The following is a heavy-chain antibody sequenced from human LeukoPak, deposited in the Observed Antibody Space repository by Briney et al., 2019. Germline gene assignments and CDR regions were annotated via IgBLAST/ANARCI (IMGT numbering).Heavy chain of an antibody. CDR1: GFSFDDFT. D-gene: IGHD3-10*01. V-gene: IGHV3-43*01. CDR3: AKDPGVGDYFDH. CDR2: ISWHGKTI. J-gene: IGHJ4*02. Sequence: PGGSLRLSCAASGFSFDDFTMHWVRQGPGKGLECVSSISWHGKTISYGDSVKGRFSVSRDNNKNSLYLQMDSLKTEDTAVYFCAKDPGVGDYFDHWGQGTLVTVSS.